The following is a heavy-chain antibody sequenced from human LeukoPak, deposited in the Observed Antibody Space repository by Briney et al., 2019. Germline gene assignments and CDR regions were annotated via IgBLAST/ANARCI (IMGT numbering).Heavy chain of an antibody. J-gene: IGHJ6*03. CDR2: IIPIFGTA. D-gene: IGHD4-17*01. CDR1: GYTFTSYG. V-gene: IGHV1-69*05. CDR3: ARGRTRTTVTTYYYYYYMDV. Sequence: SVKVSCKASGYTFTSYGISWVRQAPGQGLEWMGGIIPIFGTANYAQKFQGRVTITTDESTSTAYMELSSLRSEDTAVYYCARGRTRTTVTTYYYYYYMDVWGKGTTVTVSS.